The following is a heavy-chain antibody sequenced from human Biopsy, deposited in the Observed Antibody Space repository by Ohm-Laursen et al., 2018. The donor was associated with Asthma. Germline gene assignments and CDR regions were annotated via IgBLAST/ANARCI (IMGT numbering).Heavy chain of an antibody. CDR3: ARGSYSSGLYDDFES. V-gene: IGHV3-9*01. J-gene: IGHJ4*02. CDR2: VSWNSGSI. CDR1: GFTFDDYA. D-gene: IGHD6-19*01. Sequence: SLRLSCAASGFTFDDYAMHWVRQAPGKGLEWVSGVSWNSGSIDYADSVKGRFTISRDNAKNSLYLQMNSLRAEDTAVYYCARGSYSSGLYDDFESWGQGTLVTVSS.